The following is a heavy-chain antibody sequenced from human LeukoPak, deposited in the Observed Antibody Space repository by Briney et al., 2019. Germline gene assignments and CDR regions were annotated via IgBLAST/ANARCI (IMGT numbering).Heavy chain of an antibody. CDR2: ISAYNGNT. CDR3: AREVVPAAMSTPWFDP. V-gene: IGHV1-18*01. J-gene: IGHJ5*02. D-gene: IGHD2-2*01. CDR1: GYTFTSYG. Sequence: ASVKVSCKASGYTFTSYGISWVRQAPGQGLEWMGWISAYNGNTNYAQKLQGRVTMTTDTSTSTAYMELRSLRSDDTAVYYCAREVVPAAMSTPWFDPWGQGTLVTVSS.